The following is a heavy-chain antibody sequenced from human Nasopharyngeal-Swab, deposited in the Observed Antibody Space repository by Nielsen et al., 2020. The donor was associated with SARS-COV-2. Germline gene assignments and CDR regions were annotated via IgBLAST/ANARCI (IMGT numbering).Heavy chain of an antibody. V-gene: IGHV3-21*01. CDR2: ISSSSSYI. Sequence: GESLKISCAASGFTFSSYSVNWGRQAPGKGLEWVSSISSSSSYIYYADSVKGRFTISRDNAKNSLYLQMNSLRAEDTAVYYCARGGNSVYWGQGTLVTVSS. D-gene: IGHD4-23*01. CDR3: ARGGNSVY. J-gene: IGHJ4*02. CDR1: GFTFSSYS.